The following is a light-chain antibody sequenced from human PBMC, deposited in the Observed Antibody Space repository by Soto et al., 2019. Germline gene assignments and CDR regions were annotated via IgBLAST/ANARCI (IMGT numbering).Light chain of an antibody. J-gene: IGKJ1*01. Sequence: EIVLTQSPGTLSLSPGERDTLSCRASQSVSSNYLAWFQQRPGQPPRLLISGASSRATGSPDRFSGSGSGTDFTLTISRLEPEDFAVYHCQQYGGAPWTFGQGTKVEIK. V-gene: IGKV3-20*01. CDR1: QSVSSNY. CDR2: GAS. CDR3: QQYGGAPWT.